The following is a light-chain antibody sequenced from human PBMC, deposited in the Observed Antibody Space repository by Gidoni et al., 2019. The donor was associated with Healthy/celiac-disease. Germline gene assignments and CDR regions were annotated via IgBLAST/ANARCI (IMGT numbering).Light chain of an antibody. V-gene: IGKV3-11*01. CDR1: QGVSSY. J-gene: IGKJ1*01. CDR3: QQRSNWPWT. CDR2: DAS. Sequence: DTVLTQSPATLSLTPGERATLACRASQGVSSYLAWYQQKPGQAPRLLIYDASNRATGIPARFSGSGSGTDFPLTISSLEPEDFAVYYCQQRSNWPWTFGQGTKVEIK.